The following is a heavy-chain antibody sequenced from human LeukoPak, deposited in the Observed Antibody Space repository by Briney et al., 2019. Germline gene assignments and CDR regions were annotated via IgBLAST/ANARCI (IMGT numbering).Heavy chain of an antibody. CDR3: ARDRRERRLTGDFDS. D-gene: IGHD1-20*01. V-gene: IGHV4-38-2*02. CDR2: IYHSGST. CDR1: GYSISSGYY. Sequence: PSETLSLTCTVSGYSISSGYYWGWIRQPPGKGLEWIGSIYHSGSTYYNPSLKSRVTISVDTSKNQFSLKLGSVTAADTAVYYCARDRRERRLTGDFDSWGQGTLVTVST. J-gene: IGHJ4*02.